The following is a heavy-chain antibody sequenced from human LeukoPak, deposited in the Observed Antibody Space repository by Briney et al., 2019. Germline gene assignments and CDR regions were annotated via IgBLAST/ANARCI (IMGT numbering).Heavy chain of an antibody. CDR3: AKVVEYGGYDRIRGYSIPGAFDM. CDR2: ISQDGSEK. D-gene: IGHD5-12*01. Sequence: GGSLRLSCAASGFTFSDYWMSWVRQAPGKGLEWVANISQDGSEKYYVDSVKGRFTISRDNAKNSLYLQMNSLRAEDTAIYYCAKVVEYGGYDRIRGYSIPGAFDMWGQGTRVTVSS. CDR1: GFTFSDYW. J-gene: IGHJ3*02. V-gene: IGHV3-7*03.